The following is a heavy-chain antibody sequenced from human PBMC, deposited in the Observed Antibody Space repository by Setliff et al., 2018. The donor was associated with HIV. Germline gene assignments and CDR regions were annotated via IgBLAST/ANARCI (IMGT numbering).Heavy chain of an antibody. D-gene: IGHD6-19*01. CDR1: GVSVSSGGYY. CDR2: VHHTGTT. CDR3: AGDPWSSAHGS. V-gene: IGHV4-31*03. J-gene: IGHJ5*02. Sequence: PSETLSLTCTVSGVSVSSGGYYWSWIRQHPGKGLEWIGDVHHTGTTYLNPSLKSRITISVDTSKNQFSLKLGFVTAADTAVYYCAGDPWSSAHGSWGQGTLVTVSS.